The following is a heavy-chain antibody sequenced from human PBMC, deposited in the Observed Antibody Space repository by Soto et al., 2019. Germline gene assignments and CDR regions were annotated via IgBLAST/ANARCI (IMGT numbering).Heavy chain of an antibody. Sequence: GASVKFSCKASGYTFTGYYMHWLRQAPGQGLEWMGWINPNSGGTNYAQKFQGWVTMTRDTSISTAYMELSRLRSDDTAVYYCARGSRIAATPSAAVHYWGQGTLVTVSS. V-gene: IGHV1-2*04. J-gene: IGHJ4*02. D-gene: IGHD6-13*01. CDR2: INPNSGGT. CDR1: GYTFTGYY. CDR3: ARGSRIAATPSAAVHY.